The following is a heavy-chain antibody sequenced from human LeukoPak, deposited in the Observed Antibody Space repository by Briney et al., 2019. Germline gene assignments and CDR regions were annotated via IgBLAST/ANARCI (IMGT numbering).Heavy chain of an antibody. CDR2: INHSGST. D-gene: IGHD3-9*01. CDR1: GGSFSCYY. CDR3: ARGPQTYYDILTGLSF. V-gene: IGHV4-34*01. J-gene: IGHJ4*02. Sequence: PSETLSLTCAVYGGSFSCYYWSWIRQPPGKGLEWIGEINHSGSTNYNPSLKSRVTISGDTSKKQFSLKLSSVTAADTAVYYCARGPQTYYDILTGLSFWGQGTLVTVSS.